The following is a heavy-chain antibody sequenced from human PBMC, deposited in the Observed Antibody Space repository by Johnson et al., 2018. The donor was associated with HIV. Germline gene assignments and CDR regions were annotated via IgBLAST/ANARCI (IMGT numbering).Heavy chain of an antibody. CDR3: ARPGIAVAAAPDDDAFDI. CDR2: ISYDGSNK. J-gene: IGHJ3*02. Sequence: QVQLVESGRGVVQPGRSLRLSCAASGFTFSRYGMYWVRQAPGKGLEWVALISYDGSNKYYADSVKGRFTISRDNAKNSLYLQMNSLRAEDTAVYYCARPGIAVAAAPDDDAFDIWGQGTMVTVSS. D-gene: IGHD6-19*01. CDR1: GFTFSRYG. V-gene: IGHV3-30*03.